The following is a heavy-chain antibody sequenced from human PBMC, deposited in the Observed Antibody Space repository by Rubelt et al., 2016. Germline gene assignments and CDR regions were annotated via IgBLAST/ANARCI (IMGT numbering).Heavy chain of an antibody. V-gene: IGHV3-7*01. J-gene: IGHJ5*02. D-gene: IGHD3-9*01. CDR1: GFSFSSSW. CDR3: ARDKYVDWQNPVTDL. Sequence: GGSLRLSCAASGFSFSSSWMTWVRQAPGKGLEWVANIKQDGTEKYYVDSVKGRFTISRDNAKNSLFLQTNSLRVEDTAVYYCARDKYVDWQNPVTDLWGQGTLVTVSS. CDR2: IKQDGTEK.